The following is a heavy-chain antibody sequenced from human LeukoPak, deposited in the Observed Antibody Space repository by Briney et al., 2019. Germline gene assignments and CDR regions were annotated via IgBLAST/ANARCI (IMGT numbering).Heavy chain of an antibody. CDR1: GFTFSSYS. CDR3: ARDAYGSGSSVDY. Sequence: KTGGSLRLSCAASGFTFSSYSMNWVRQAPGKGLEWVSSVSSSRSYIYYADSVKGRFTISRDNAENSLYLQMNSLRAEDTAVYYCARDAYGSGSSVDYWGQGTLVTVSS. V-gene: IGHV3-21*01. D-gene: IGHD3-10*01. J-gene: IGHJ4*02. CDR2: VSSSRSYI.